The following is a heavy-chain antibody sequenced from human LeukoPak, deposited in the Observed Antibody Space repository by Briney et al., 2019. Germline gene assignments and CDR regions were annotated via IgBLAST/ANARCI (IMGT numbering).Heavy chain of an antibody. CDR2: INPNSGGT. V-gene: IGHV1-2*02. D-gene: IGHD3-22*01. CDR3: ARDPGYDSSGRSYYYGMDV. Sequence: ASVKVSCKASGYTFTGYYMHWVRQAPGQGLEWMGWINPNSGGTNYAQKFQGRVTMTRDTSISTAYMELSRLRSDDTAVYYCARDPGYDSSGRSYYYGMDVWGQGTTVTVSS. CDR1: GYTFTGYY. J-gene: IGHJ6*02.